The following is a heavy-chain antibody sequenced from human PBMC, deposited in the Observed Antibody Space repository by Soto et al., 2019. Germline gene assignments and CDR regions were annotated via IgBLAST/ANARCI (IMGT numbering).Heavy chain of an antibody. CDR1: GGSARSGNYY. J-gene: IGHJ4*02. CDR2: IYNSGTT. V-gene: IGHV4-61*01. CDR3: AREFSY. Sequence: SETLSLTCTVSGGSARSGNYYWTWIRQPPAKGLEWIGHIYNSGTTNYNPSLKSRVTISVDTSKSQFSLKLSSVTAADTAVYYCAREFSYWGQGSLVTVSS.